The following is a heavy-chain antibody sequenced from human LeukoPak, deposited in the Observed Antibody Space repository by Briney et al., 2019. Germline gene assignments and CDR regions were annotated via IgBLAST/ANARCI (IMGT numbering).Heavy chain of an antibody. D-gene: IGHD6-13*01. CDR1: GGSISGYY. CDR3: ARQEGSSWPSSPFDY. CDR2: IYYSGTT. V-gene: IGHV4-59*08. Sequence: PSETLSLTCTVSGGSISGYYWNWIRQPPGKGLEWIGYIYYSGTTNYNPSLKSRVTISVDTSKNQFSLKLSSVTAADTAVYYCARQEGSSWPSSPFDYWGQGTLVTVSS. J-gene: IGHJ4*02.